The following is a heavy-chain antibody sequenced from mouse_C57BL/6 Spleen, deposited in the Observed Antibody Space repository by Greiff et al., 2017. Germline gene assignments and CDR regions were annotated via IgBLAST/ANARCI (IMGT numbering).Heavy chain of an antibody. CDR2: ISDGGSYT. CDR3: ATAVEAGGDYFDY. V-gene: IGHV5-4*01. Sequence: EVQLLESGGGLVKPGGSLKLSCAASGFTFSSYAMPWVRQTPEKRLEWVATISDGGSYTYYPDNVKGRFTLSRDKAKNTLYLQMSSLKSEDTAMYYCATAVEAGGDYFDYWGQGTTLTVSS. J-gene: IGHJ2*01. CDR1: GFTFSSYA. D-gene: IGHD4-1*01.